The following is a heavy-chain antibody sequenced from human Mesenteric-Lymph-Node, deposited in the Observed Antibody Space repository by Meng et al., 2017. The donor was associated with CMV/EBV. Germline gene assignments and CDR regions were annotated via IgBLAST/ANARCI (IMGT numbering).Heavy chain of an antibody. J-gene: IGHJ4*02. D-gene: IGHD2-2*01. CDR1: GGSISSGDYY. V-gene: IGHV4-30-4*08. Sequence: SETLSLTCTVSGGSISSGDYYWSWIRQPPGKGLEWIGYIYYSGSTYYNPSLKSRVTISRDTSKNQFSLNLSSVTAADTAVYYCAREETYCSSTNCLPNYWGQGTLVTVSS. CDR3: AREETYCSSTNCLPNY. CDR2: IYYSGST.